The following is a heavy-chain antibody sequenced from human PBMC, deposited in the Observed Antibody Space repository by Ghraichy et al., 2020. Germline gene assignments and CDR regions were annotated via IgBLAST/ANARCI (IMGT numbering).Heavy chain of an antibody. CDR2: IYLGDSST. CDR1: GYNFAYSW. J-gene: IGHJ4*02. CDR3: ARLNYNNSSGHFDY. D-gene: IGHD3-22*01. V-gene: IGHV5-51*01. Sequence: VESLNISCKSSGYNFAYSWNGWVRQMPGKGLEYMGVIYLGDSSTTYNPSFQGQVTISADKSTTTAYLQWSSLKASDTAMYYCARLNYNNSSGHFDYWGQGTLVTVSS.